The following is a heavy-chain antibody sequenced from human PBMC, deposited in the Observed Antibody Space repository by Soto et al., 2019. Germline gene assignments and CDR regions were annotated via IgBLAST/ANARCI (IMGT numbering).Heavy chain of an antibody. Sequence: QVQLQQRGAGLLKPSETLSLTCAVYGGSFSGYYWSWIRQPPGKGLEWIGEINHSGSTNYNPSLKGRVTIAVDTSKYQCTLKLSSVTAADTAVYYCASLVAAARQRGYFDYWGQGTLVTVSS. V-gene: IGHV4-34*01. J-gene: IGHJ4*02. D-gene: IGHD6-13*01. CDR1: GGSFSGYY. CDR2: INHSGST. CDR3: ASLVAAARQRGYFDY.